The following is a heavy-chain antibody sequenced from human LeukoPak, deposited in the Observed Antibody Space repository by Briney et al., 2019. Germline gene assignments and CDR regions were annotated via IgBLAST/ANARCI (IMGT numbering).Heavy chain of an antibody. CDR1: GFTFSSYA. CDR2: ISYDGSNK. J-gene: IGHJ4*02. CDR3: VRDLLGWELHYFDY. Sequence: PGRSLRLSCAASGFTFSSYAMHWVRQAPGKGLEWVAVISYDGSNKYYADSVKGRFTISRDNSKNTLYLQMNSLRAEDTAVYYCVRDLLGWELHYFDYWGQGTLVTVSS. V-gene: IGHV3-30*04. D-gene: IGHD1-26*01.